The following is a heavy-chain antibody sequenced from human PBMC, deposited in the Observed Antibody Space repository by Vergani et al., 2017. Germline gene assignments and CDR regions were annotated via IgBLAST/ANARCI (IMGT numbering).Heavy chain of an antibody. CDR2: IYTSGST. V-gene: IGHV4-61*02. CDR3: ARVAVAGPEYFQH. J-gene: IGHJ1*01. Sequence: QLHLQESGPGLVKPSQTLSLTCTVSGGSISSGSYYWSWIRQPAGKGLEWIGRIYTSGSTNYNPALKSRVTISVDTSKNQFSLRLSSVTAADTAVYYCARVAVAGPEYFQHWGQGTLVTVSS. D-gene: IGHD6-19*01. CDR1: GGSISSGSYY.